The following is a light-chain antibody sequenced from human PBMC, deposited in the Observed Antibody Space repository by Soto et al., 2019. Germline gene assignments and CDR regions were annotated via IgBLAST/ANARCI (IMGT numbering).Light chain of an antibody. J-gene: IGKJ1*01. CDR2: GAS. V-gene: IGKV1-5*01. CDR3: QHHNSYSQT. Sequence: DIQLTQSPPTLSASGGDRVTLTCRASQSIRYYLAWYQQMPGQAPKLLIYGASSLQSGFTSRFSRSGSGTEFTLTISSLQPDDFAPYFCQHHNSYSQTFGQGTKVEIK. CDR1: QSIRYY.